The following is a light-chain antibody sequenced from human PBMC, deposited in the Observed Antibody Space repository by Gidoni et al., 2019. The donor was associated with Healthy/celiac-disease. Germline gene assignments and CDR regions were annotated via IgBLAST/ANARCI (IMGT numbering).Light chain of an antibody. V-gene: IGKV3-20*01. CDR1: QRVSSSY. CDR3: QQYDSAPWT. J-gene: IGKJ1*01. CDR2: VSY. Sequence: TVLLHSPGTLSLSPGERATLSCRARQRVSSSYFSWYQKQPGPAPRLLIYVSYSGAPGTPGWCSGGWSGTDSTLTISILEPEDFAYYCCQQYDSAPWTFGQXTKVEIK.